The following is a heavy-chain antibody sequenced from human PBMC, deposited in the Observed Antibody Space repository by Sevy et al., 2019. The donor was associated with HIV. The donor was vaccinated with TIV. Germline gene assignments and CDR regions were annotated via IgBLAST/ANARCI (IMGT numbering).Heavy chain of an antibody. CDR1: GFTFSSYA. J-gene: IGHJ3*02. D-gene: IGHD5-18*01. CDR3: ATDVDTAMVYSDAFDI. CDR2: ISGSGGST. Sequence: GGSLRLSCAASGFTFSSYAMSWDRQAPGKGLEWVSAISGSGGSTYYADSVKGRFTISRDNSKNTLYLQMNSLRAEDTAVYYCATDVDTAMVYSDAFDIWGQGTMVTVSS. V-gene: IGHV3-23*01.